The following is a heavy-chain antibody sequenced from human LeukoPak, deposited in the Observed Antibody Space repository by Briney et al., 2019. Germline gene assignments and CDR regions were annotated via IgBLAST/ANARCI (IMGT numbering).Heavy chain of an antibody. Sequence: PSETLSLTCTASGGSISSYYWSWIRQPPGKGLEWIGYIYYSGSINYNPSHKSRVTISVDTSKNQFSLKLRSVTAADTAVYYCARYSGSYSGFDYWGQGTLVTVSS. D-gene: IGHD1-26*01. J-gene: IGHJ4*02. CDR1: GGSISSYY. V-gene: IGHV4-59*08. CDR2: IYYSGSI. CDR3: ARYSGSYSGFDY.